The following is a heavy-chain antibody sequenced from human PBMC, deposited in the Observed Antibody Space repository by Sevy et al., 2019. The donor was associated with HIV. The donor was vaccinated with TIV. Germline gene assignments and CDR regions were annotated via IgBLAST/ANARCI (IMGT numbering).Heavy chain of an antibody. V-gene: IGHV1-18*01. D-gene: IGHD3-3*01. CDR1: GYTFTSYG. CDR2: ISAYNGNK. CDR3: ARSSRDVYDFWSGYLYRFDP. Sequence: ASVKVSCKASGYTFTSYGISWVRQAPGQGLEWMGWISAYNGNKNYAQTLQGRVTMTTDTSTSTAYMELRSLRSDDTAVYYCARSSRDVYDFWSGYLYRFDPWGQGTLVTVSS. J-gene: IGHJ5*02.